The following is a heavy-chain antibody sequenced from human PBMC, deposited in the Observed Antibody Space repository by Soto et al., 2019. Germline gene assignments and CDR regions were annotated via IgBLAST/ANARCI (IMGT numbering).Heavy chain of an antibody. CDR1: GFTFSSYS. CDR2: ISSSSSYI. Sequence: GGSLRLSCAASGFTFSSYSMNWVRQAPGKGLEWVSSISSSSSYIYYADSVKGRFTISRDNAKNSLYLQMNSLRAEDTAVYYCATYSGWYVEYFQHWGQGTLVTVSS. CDR3: ATYSGWYVEYFQH. V-gene: IGHV3-21*01. J-gene: IGHJ1*01. D-gene: IGHD6-19*01.